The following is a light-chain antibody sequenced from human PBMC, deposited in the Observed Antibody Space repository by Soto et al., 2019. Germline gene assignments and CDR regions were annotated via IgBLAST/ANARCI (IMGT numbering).Light chain of an antibody. CDR3: QQYGTSLRGT. CDR2: GAS. Sequence: EIVLTQSPATLSLSPGERATLSCRASQTVSSSLAWYQQKPGQAPRLLIYGASNRAAGVPDRFSGSGSGTDFTLTITRLEPEDFAVYYCQQYGTSLRGTFGQGTKVEIK. CDR1: QTVSSS. J-gene: IGKJ1*01. V-gene: IGKV3-20*01.